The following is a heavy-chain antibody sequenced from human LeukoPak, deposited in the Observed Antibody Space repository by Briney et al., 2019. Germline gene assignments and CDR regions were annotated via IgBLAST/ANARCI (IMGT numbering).Heavy chain of an antibody. V-gene: IGHV1-69*04. CDR2: IIPILGIA. Sequence: ASVKVSCKASGGTFSSYAISWVRQAPGQGLEWMGRIIPILGIANYAQKFQGRVTITADKSTSTAYMELSSLRSEDTAVYYCASSMITFGGVPYYFEHWGQGTLVTVSS. D-gene: IGHD3-16*01. CDR3: ASSMITFGGVPYYFEH. J-gene: IGHJ4*02. CDR1: GGTFSSYA.